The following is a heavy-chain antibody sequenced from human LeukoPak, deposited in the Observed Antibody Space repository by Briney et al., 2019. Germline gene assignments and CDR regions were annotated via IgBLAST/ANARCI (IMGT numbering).Heavy chain of an antibody. J-gene: IGHJ4*02. D-gene: IGHD4-23*01. CDR2: IKQDGSEK. CDR1: GFTFSSYW. CDR3: ARDYRSFTPVVTNYFDY. Sequence: QTGGSLRLSCAASGFTFSSYWMSWVRQAPGKGLEWVANIKQDGSEKYYVDSVKGRFTISRDNAKNSLYLQMNSLRAEDTAVYYCARDYRSFTPVVTNYFDYWGQGTLVTVSS. V-gene: IGHV3-7*01.